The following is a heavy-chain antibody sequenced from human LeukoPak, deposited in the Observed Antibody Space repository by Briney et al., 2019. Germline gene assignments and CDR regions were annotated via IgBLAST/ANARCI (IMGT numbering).Heavy chain of an antibody. J-gene: IGHJ4*02. Sequence: QPGGSLRLSCATSGFTFSIFAMSWVRQAPGKGLECVSTVTDSGAHTFYADSVKGRFTISRDNSKDTLYLQMNSLRAEDTAVYYCAKDRGFWYLDYWGQGTLVTVSS. CDR3: AKDRGFWYLDY. CDR1: GFTFSIFA. D-gene: IGHD3-10*01. V-gene: IGHV3-23*01. CDR2: VTDSGAHT.